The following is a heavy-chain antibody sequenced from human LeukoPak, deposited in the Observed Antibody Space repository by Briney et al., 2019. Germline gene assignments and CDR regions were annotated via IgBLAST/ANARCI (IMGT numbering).Heavy chain of an antibody. V-gene: IGHV4-59*01. CDR2: IYYSGST. CDR3: ARDRDGYNDY. J-gene: IGHJ4*02. CDR1: GGSISSYY. Sequence: SETLSLTCTVSGGSISSYYWSWIRQPPGKGLEWIGYIYYSGSTNQNPSLESRVTISVDTSKNQFSLKLTSVTAADTAVYYCARDRDGYNDYWGQGTLVTVSS. D-gene: IGHD5-24*01.